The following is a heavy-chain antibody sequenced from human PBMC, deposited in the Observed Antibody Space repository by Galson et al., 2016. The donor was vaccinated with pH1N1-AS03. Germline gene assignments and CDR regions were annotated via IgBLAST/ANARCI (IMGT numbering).Heavy chain of an antibody. D-gene: IGHD1-1*01. V-gene: IGHV6-1*01. Sequence: CAISGDSVSSNIDAWNWIRQSPSGGLEWLGRTYWRSKWYNDYAVYVKSRITINPDTSKNQFSLQLNSVTPEDTAVYYCARGRYSAFDIWCQGTMVTVSS. CDR2: TYWRSKWYN. J-gene: IGHJ3*02. CDR3: ARGRYSAFDI. CDR1: GDSVSSNIDA.